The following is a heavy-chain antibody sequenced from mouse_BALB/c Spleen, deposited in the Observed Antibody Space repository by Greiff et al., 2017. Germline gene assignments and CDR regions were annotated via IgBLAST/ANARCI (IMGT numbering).Heavy chain of an antibody. V-gene: IGHV5-12-2*01. Sequence: EVQVVESGGGLVQPGGSLKLSCAASGFTFSSYTMSWVRQTPEKRLEWVAYISNGGGSTYYPDTVKGRFTISRDNAKNTLYLQMSSLKSEDTAMYYCATGTGDYWGQGTTLTVSS. CDR2: ISNGGGST. J-gene: IGHJ2*01. CDR3: ATGTGDY. CDR1: GFTFSSYT. D-gene: IGHD4-1*01.